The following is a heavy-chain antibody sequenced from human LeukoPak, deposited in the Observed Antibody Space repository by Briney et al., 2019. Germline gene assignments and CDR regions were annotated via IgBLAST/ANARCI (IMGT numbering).Heavy chain of an antibody. V-gene: IGHV1-2*02. J-gene: IGHJ6*03. CDR1: GYTFTGYY. Sequence: ASVKVSCKXSGYTFTGYYMHWVRQAPGQGLEWMGWINPNSGGTNCSQKFQGTVTMTRDTSISTAYMELSMLRSDDTAVYYCAGPLFWSGYSTPVYMDVWGKGTTVTVSS. CDR3: AGPLFWSGYSTPVYMDV. CDR2: INPNSGGT. D-gene: IGHD3-3*01.